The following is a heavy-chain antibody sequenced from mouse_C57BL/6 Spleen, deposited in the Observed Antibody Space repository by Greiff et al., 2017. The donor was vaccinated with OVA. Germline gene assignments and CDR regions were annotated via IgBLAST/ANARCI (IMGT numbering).Heavy chain of an antibody. CDR2: ISGGGGNT. D-gene: IGHD3-2*02. Sequence: EVQGVESGGGLVKPGGSLKLSCAASGFTFSSYTMSWVRQTPEKRLEWVATISGGGGNTYYPDSVKGRFTISRDNAKNTLYLQMSSLRSEDTALYYCARHDSSGYVGAFDYWGQGTTLTVSS. CDR1: GFTFSSYT. J-gene: IGHJ2*01. CDR3: ARHDSSGYVGAFDY. V-gene: IGHV5-9*01.